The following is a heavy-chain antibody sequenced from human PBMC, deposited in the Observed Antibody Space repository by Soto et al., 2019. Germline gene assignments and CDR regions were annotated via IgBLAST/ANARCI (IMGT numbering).Heavy chain of an antibody. J-gene: IGHJ4*02. CDR2: IIPILGIA. Sequence: QVQLVQSGAEVKKPGSSVKVSCKASGGTFSSYTISWVRQAPGQGLEWMGRIIPILGIANYAQKFQGRVTSHADKSTSTAYMELSSLRSEDTAVYYCASAGYSGYDSGHSGDYWGQGTLVTVSS. D-gene: IGHD5-12*01. CDR3: ASAGYSGYDSGHSGDY. V-gene: IGHV1-69*02. CDR1: GGTFSSYT.